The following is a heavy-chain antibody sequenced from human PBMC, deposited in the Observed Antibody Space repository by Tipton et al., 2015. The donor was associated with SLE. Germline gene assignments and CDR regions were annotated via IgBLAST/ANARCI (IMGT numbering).Heavy chain of an antibody. D-gene: IGHD6-6*01. CDR1: GFTFSSYS. CDR2: ISSSSSYI. J-gene: IGHJ4*02. Sequence: SLRLSCAASGFTFSSYSMNWVRQAPGKGLEWVSSISSSSSYIYYADSVKGRFTISRDNAKNPLYLQMNSLRAEDTAVYYCARVGSSSYYFDYWGQGTLVTVSS. CDR3: ARVGSSSYYFDY. V-gene: IGHV3-21*03.